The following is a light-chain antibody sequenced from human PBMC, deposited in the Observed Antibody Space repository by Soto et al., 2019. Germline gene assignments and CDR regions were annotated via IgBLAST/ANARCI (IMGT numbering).Light chain of an antibody. CDR1: GSDVGDSSH. CDR2: EVN. Sequence: QSALTQPRSVSGSPGQSVTISCTATGSDVGDSSHVSWYQLHPGKAPKLMIYEVNNRPSGVPDRFSGSKSGSTASLTISGLQAEDEAEYYCAAWDDSLNGYVFGTGTKLTVL. CDR3: AAWDDSLNGYV. J-gene: IGLJ1*01. V-gene: IGLV2-11*01.